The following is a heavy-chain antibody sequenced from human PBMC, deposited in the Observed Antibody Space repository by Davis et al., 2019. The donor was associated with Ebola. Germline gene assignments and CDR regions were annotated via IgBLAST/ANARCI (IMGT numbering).Heavy chain of an antibody. Sequence: ASVKVSCKASGYTFTGYYMHWVRQAPGQGLEWMGWINPNSGGTNYAQKFQGRVTMTRDTSISTAYMELSRLRSDDTAVYYCARDAIKDRRWLQLQAVGSWFDPWGQGTLVTVSS. V-gene: IGHV1-2*02. D-gene: IGHD5-24*01. CDR1: GYTFTGYY. CDR3: ARDAIKDRRWLQLQAVGSWFDP. CDR2: INPNSGGT. J-gene: IGHJ5*02.